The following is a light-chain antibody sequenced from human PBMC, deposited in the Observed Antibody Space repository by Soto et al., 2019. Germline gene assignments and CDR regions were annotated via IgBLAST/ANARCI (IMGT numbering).Light chain of an antibody. Sequence: EIVLTQSPGTLSLSPGETATLSCRASQTIGRNYLAWYQQKPGQAPRLLIFGTFTRATGIPDRFSGSGSGTDFTLSISRLEPEDFATYYCQQASSFPLTFGGGTKVEVQ. J-gene: IGKJ4*01. CDR1: QTIGRNY. CDR2: GTF. CDR3: QQASSFPLT. V-gene: IGKV3-20*01.